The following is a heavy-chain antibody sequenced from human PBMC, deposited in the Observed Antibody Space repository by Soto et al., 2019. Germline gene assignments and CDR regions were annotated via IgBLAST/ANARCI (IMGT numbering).Heavy chain of an antibody. Sequence: PXGCLGLSFAASGFTVTDHYKDGVRQAPGKGLEWVGRARNKVNSYIISYAASVKGRFIISRDDSKNSLYLQMNSLKTEHTAVYFCARLMGTSFDLWARGTLVTVTS. D-gene: IGHD2-8*01. CDR1: GFTVTDHY. V-gene: IGHV3-72*01. CDR3: ARLMGTSFDL. CDR2: ARNKVNSYII. J-gene: IGHJ4*02.